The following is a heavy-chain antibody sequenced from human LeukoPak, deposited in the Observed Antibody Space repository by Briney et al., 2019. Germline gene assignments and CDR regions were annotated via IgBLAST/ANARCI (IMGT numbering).Heavy chain of an antibody. V-gene: IGHV3-7*01. CDR2: IKQDGSEK. CDR3: AREGDKSVITYAY. D-gene: IGHD2-8*01. Sequence: PGGSLRLSCAASGFTFSSFWMNWLRQAPGKGLEWVANIKQDGSEKYYADSVKGRFTISRDNAKNSLFLQMNSLRAEDTAVYYCAREGDKSVITYAYWGQGTLVTVSS. J-gene: IGHJ4*02. CDR1: GFTFSSFW.